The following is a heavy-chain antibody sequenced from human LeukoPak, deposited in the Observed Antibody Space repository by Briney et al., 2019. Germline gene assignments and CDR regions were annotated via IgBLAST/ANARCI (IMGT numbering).Heavy chain of an antibody. J-gene: IGHJ4*02. V-gene: IGHV1-8*03. CDR2: MNPNSGNT. Sequence: ASVKVSCKASGYTFTSYDINWVRQATGQGLEWMGWMNPNSGNTGYAQEFQGRVTITRNTSISTAYMELSSLRSEDTAVYYCARYSSSSFDYWGQGTLVTVSS. CDR3: ARYSSSSFDY. D-gene: IGHD6-6*01. CDR1: GYTFTSYD.